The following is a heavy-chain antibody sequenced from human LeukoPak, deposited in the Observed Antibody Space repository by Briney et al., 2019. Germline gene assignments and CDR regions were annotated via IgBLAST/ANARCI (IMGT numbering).Heavy chain of an antibody. D-gene: IGHD2-15*01. CDR3: ASPPGGGIRDVTPY. Sequence: PSETLSLTCAVYGGSFSGYYWSWIRQPPGKGLEWIGEINHSGSTNYNPSLKSRVTISVDTSKNQFSLKLSSVTAADTAVYYCASPPGGGIRDVTPYWGQGTLVTVSS. V-gene: IGHV4-34*01. CDR2: INHSGST. CDR1: GGSFSGYY. J-gene: IGHJ4*02.